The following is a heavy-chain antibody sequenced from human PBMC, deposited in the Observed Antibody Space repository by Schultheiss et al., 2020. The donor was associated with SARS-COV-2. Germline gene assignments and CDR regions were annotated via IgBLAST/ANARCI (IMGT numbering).Heavy chain of an antibody. V-gene: IGHV4-4*07. J-gene: IGHJ5*02. CDR2: IYTSGST. CDR1: GGSISSYY. D-gene: IGHD3-3*01. Sequence: SETLSLTCTVSGGSISSYYWSWIRQPAGKGLEWIGRIYTSGSTNYNPSLKSRVTISVDKSKNQFSLKLSSATAADTAVYYCARNLYDLGWFDPWGQGTLVTVSS. CDR3: ARNLYDLGWFDP.